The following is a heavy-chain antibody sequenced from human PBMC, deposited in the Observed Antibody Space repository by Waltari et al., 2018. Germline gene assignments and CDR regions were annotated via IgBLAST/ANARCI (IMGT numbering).Heavy chain of an antibody. Sequence: EVQLVQSGAEARSPGATVRISCKVSGYTFADAYLHWIKQAPGEGLEWMGLVDPDDGETIYAEKFRGRITITAETSADTAYMELYSLKSEDTAMYYCALLGGVRVAGREGTQYYYMDVWGRGTAVTVSS. CDR2: VDPDDGET. D-gene: IGHD1-1*01. V-gene: IGHV1-69-2*01. CDR3: ALLGGVRVAGREGTQYYYMDV. CDR1: GYTFADAY. J-gene: IGHJ6*03.